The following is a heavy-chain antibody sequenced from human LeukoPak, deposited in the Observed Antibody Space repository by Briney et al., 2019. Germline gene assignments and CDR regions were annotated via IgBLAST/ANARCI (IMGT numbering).Heavy chain of an antibody. D-gene: IGHD2-2*01. Sequence: GESLKISCKGSGYSFTNYWIGWVRQMPGKSLEWMGAIYPGDSDTRYSPSFQGQVTISADKSISTAYLQWSSLKASDAAMYYCARHRYCTSTACFDMGGYWGQGTLVTVSS. CDR2: IYPGDSDT. V-gene: IGHV5-51*01. J-gene: IGHJ4*02. CDR3: ARHRYCTSTACFDMGGY. CDR1: GYSFTNYW.